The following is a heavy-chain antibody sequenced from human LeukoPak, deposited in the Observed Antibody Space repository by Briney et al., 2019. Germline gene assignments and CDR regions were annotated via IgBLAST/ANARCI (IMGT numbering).Heavy chain of an antibody. J-gene: IGHJ4*02. V-gene: IGHV1-69*06. CDR2: IIPIFGTA. D-gene: IGHD3-22*01. CDR1: GGTFSSYA. CDR3: ARVPHYYDSSGYAPPAPYFDY. Sequence: ASVKVSCKASGGTFSSYAISWVRQAPGQGLEWMGGIIPIFGTANYAQRFQGRVTITADKSTSTAYMELSSLRSEDTAVYYCARVPHYYDSSGYAPPAPYFDYWGQGTLVTVSS.